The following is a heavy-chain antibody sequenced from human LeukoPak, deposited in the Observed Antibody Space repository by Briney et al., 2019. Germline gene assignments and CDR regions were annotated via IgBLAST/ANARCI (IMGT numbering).Heavy chain of an antibody. V-gene: IGHV3-66*01. J-gene: IGHJ3*02. CDR3: ARDHLDAFDI. CDR2: IYSGGST. CDR1: GFTVSSNY. Sequence: GGSLRLSCAASGFTVSSNYMSWVRQAPGRGLEWVSVIYSGGSTYYADSVKGRFTISRDNSKNTLYLQMNSLRAEDTAVYYCARDHLDAFDIWGQGTMVTLSS.